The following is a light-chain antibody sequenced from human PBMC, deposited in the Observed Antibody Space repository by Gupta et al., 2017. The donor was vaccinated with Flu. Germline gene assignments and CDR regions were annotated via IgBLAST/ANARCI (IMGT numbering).Light chain of an antibody. CDR3: QQYYSPLSYS. CDR2: WAS. Sequence: DIEMPQSTDSLAVSLGERAHLNGKSSQSLLYRSDNKNYLAWYQQKPGQPANLLIYWASSRQYGVPDRFSGSGSGTDFSLTISSLQAEDVAVYFCQQYYSPLSYSFGQGTKLEI. J-gene: IGKJ2*03. CDR1: QSLLYRSDNKNY. V-gene: IGKV4-1*01.